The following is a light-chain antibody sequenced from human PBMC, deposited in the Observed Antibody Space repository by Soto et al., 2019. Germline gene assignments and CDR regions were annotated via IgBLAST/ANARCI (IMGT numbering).Light chain of an antibody. CDR2: MNN. CDR1: RSNIGSSI. J-gene: IGLJ3*02. CDR3: VAWDDDLSARV. V-gene: IGLV1-47*01. Sequence: QSVLTQPPSLSGTPGQTVTISCLGSRSNIGSSIVHWYQQLPGTAPKHLIYMNNRRPAGVPDRFSGSKSGTSASLVISALRSEDEADYYCVAWDDDLSARVFGGGTKVTVL.